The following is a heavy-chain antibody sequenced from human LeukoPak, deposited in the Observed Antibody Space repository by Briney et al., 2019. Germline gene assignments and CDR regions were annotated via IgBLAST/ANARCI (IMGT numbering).Heavy chain of an antibody. J-gene: IGHJ4*02. V-gene: IGHV4-39*07. Sequence: SETLSLTCTVSGGSISSSSYYWGWIRQPPGKGLEWIGSIYYSGSTYYNPSLKSRVTISVDTSKNQFSLKLSSVTAADTAVYYCARDRGVDTAMVPDYWGQGTLVTASS. CDR2: IYYSGST. CDR3: ARDRGVDTAMVPDY. CDR1: GGSISSSSYY. D-gene: IGHD5-18*01.